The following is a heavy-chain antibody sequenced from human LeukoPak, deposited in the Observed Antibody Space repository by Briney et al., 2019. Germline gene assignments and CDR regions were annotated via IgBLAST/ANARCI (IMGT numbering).Heavy chain of an antibody. Sequence: GESLKIPCKGSGYSFTSYWIGWVRQMPGKGLEWMGIIYPGDSDTRYSPSFQGQVTISADKSISTAYLQWSSLKASDTAMYYCARHLITAMGSYYFDYWGQGTLVTVSS. J-gene: IGHJ4*02. CDR3: ARHLITAMGSYYFDY. CDR2: IYPGDSDT. D-gene: IGHD5-18*01. CDR1: GYSFTSYW. V-gene: IGHV5-51*01.